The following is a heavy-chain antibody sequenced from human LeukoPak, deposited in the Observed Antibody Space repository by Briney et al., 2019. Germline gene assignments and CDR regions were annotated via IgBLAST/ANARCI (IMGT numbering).Heavy chain of an antibody. CDR2: ISNSGGST. Sequence: GGSLRLSCVASGFIFSRYGMHWVRQAPGKGLEYVSAISNSGGSTYYANSVKGRFTISRDNSKNTLYLQMGSLRGEDMAVYYCARGLITGAAGTYYYYGMDVWGQGTTVTVSS. CDR1: GFIFSRYG. CDR3: ARGLITGAAGTYYYYGMDV. D-gene: IGHD6-13*01. V-gene: IGHV3-64*01. J-gene: IGHJ6*02.